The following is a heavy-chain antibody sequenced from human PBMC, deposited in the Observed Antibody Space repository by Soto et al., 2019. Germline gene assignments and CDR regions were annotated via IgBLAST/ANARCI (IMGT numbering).Heavy chain of an antibody. Sequence: PGGSLRLSCAASGFTFRSYGMHWVRQAPGKGLEWVAVISYDGSNKYYADSVKGRFTISRDNSKNTLYLQMNSLRAEDTAVYYCTKMGGFDYWGQGTLVTVSS. V-gene: IGHV3-30*18. CDR1: GFTFRSYG. CDR2: ISYDGSNK. CDR3: TKMGGFDY. D-gene: IGHD3-16*01. J-gene: IGHJ4*02.